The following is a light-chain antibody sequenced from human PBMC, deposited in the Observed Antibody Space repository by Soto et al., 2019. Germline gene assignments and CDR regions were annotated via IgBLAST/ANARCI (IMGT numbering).Light chain of an antibody. CDR1: QSLLHSNGYNY. J-gene: IGKJ3*01. V-gene: IGKV2-28*01. Sequence: DIVMTQSPLSLPVTPGEPASISCRSSQSLLHSNGYNYLDWYLQKPGQSPQLLIYLGSNRASGVPDRFSGSGAGTDFTLKISRVEAEDGGVYYCMQARQTPITFGPGTKVDIK. CDR3: MQARQTPIT. CDR2: LGS.